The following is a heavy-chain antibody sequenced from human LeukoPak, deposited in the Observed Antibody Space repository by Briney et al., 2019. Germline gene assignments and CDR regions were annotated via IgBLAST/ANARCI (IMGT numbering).Heavy chain of an antibody. D-gene: IGHD1-1*01. V-gene: IGHV4-34*01. CDR3: ARGGDNWNFY. CDR1: GGSFSGYY. Sequence: PSETLSLTCAIYGGSFSGYYRSWIRQPPGKGLELIGEINRSGSIDYNPSLKSRVTISADTSKNQFFLNLNSLTAADTAVYYCARGGDNWNFYWGQGTLVTVS. CDR2: INRSGSI. J-gene: IGHJ4*02.